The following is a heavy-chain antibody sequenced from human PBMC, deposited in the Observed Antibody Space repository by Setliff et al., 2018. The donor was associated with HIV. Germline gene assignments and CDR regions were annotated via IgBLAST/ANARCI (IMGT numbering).Heavy chain of an antibody. J-gene: IGHJ4*01. CDR1: GFTFNTYA. CDR3: AKDGISGGAYPPYYFDY. CDR2: ISGSGGST. Sequence: ASVKVSCAASGFTFNTYAMSWVRQAPGKGLEWVSVISGSGGSTFYADSVKGRFTISRDNSKNTLYLQMNGLRVEDTAVYYCAKDGISGGAYPPYYFDYWGHGTLVTVSS. V-gene: IGHV3-23*01. D-gene: IGHD2-15*01.